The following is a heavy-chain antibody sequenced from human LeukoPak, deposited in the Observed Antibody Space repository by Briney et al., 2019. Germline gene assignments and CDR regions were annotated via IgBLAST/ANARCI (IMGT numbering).Heavy chain of an antibody. CDR1: GYSFTSYW. CDR2: IDPSDSYT. V-gene: IGHV5-10-1*01. Sequence: GESLKISCKGSGYSFTSYWISWVRQMPGKGLEWMGRIDPSDSYTNYSPSFQGHVTISADKSISTAYLRWSSLKASDTAMYYCARYGDPPDLTVDYWGQGTLVTVSS. CDR3: ARYGDPPDLTVDY. J-gene: IGHJ4*02. D-gene: IGHD4-17*01.